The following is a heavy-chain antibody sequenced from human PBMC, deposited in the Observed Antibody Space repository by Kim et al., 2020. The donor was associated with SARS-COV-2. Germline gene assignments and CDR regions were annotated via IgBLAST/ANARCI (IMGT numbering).Heavy chain of an antibody. Sequence: SETLSLTCTVSGGSISSYYWSWIRQPAGKGLEWIGRIYTSGSTNYNPSLKSRVTMSVDTSKNQFSLKLSSVTAADTAVYYCAGVGVGASTYYFDYWGQGTLVTVSS. CDR2: IYTSGST. V-gene: IGHV4-4*07. J-gene: IGHJ4*02. D-gene: IGHD1-26*01. CDR3: AGVGVGASTYYFDY. CDR1: GGSISSYY.